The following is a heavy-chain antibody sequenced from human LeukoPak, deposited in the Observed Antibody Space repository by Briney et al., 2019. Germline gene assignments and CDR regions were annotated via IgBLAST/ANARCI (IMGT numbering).Heavy chain of an antibody. CDR2: IYYTGST. D-gene: IGHD4-17*01. CDR1: GGSISSYY. J-gene: IGHJ3*02. V-gene: IGHV4-59*01. Sequence: SETLSLTCTVSGGSISSYYWSWIRQPPGKGLDWIGYIYYTGSTNYNPSLTIRVTISVDTSKNQFSLKPTSVTAADTAVYYCARGPHWVTGDYDAFDIWGQGTMVTVSS. CDR3: ARGPHWVTGDYDAFDI.